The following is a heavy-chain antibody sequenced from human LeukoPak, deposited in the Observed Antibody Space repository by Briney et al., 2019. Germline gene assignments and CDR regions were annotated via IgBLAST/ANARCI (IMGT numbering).Heavy chain of an antibody. Sequence: KTSQTLSLTCTVSGGSISSGSYYWSWIRQPAGKGLEWIGRIYTSGSTNYNPSLKSRVTISVDTSKNQFSLKLSSVTAADTAVYYCAREYSSGWANYYYYYMDVWGKGTTVTVSS. CDR2: IYTSGST. CDR1: GGSISSGSYY. CDR3: AREYSSGWANYYYYYMDV. D-gene: IGHD6-19*01. V-gene: IGHV4-61*02. J-gene: IGHJ6*03.